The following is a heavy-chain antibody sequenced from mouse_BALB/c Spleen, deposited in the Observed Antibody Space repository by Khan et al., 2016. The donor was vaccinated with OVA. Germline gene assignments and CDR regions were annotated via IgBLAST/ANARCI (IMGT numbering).Heavy chain of an antibody. D-gene: IGHD2-1*01. Sequence: QVQLKQSGPGLVAPSQSLSIRCTVSGLSLTNYGVSWVRQPPGKGLEWLGVIWGDGSTNYHSVLKSRLTINKDNSKSQVFVKLNSLQPDDTATYFCAIIYYGNDWFAYLGQGTLVTVSA. CDR1: GLSLTNYG. J-gene: IGHJ3*01. CDR3: AIIYYGNDWFAY. V-gene: IGHV2-3*01. CDR2: IWGDGST.